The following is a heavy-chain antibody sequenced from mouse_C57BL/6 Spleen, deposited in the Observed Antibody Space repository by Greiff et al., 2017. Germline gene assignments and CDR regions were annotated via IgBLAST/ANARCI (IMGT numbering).Heavy chain of an antibody. CDR1: GYAFSSYW. CDR2: IYPGDGDT. CDR3: ARGAGGAMDY. J-gene: IGHJ4*01. V-gene: IGHV1-80*01. Sequence: VQRVESGAELVKPGASVKISCKASGYAFSSYWMNWVKQRPGKGLEWIGQIYPGDGDTNYNGKFKGKATLTADKSSSTAYMQLSSLTSEDSAVYFCARGAGGAMDYWGQGTSVTVSS.